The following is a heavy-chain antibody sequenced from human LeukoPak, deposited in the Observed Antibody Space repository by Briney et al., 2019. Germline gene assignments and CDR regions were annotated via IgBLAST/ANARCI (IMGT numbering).Heavy chain of an antibody. V-gene: IGHV4-30-4*01. CDR2: IYYSGST. CDR1: GGSISSGDYY. Sequence: SETLSLTCTVSGGSISSGDYYWSWIRQPPGKGLEWIGYIYYSGSTYYNPSLKSRVTISVDTSKNQFSLKLSSVTAADTAVYYCARVGWLRPFDYWGQGTQVTVSS. D-gene: IGHD5-12*01. CDR3: ARVGWLRPFDY. J-gene: IGHJ4*02.